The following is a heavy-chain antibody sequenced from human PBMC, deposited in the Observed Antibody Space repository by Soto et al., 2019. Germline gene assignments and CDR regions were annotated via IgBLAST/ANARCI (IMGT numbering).Heavy chain of an antibody. D-gene: IGHD3-3*01. CDR2: INPNSGGT. CDR1: GYTFTSYY. Sequence: GASVKVSCKPSGYTFTSYYIHWVRQAPGHGLEWMGWINPNSGGTNYAQKFQGWVTMTRDTSVSTAYMELSRLTSDDTAVYYCAREGDFWSGPKDAFDIWGQGTMVTVSS. V-gene: IGHV1-2*04. J-gene: IGHJ3*02. CDR3: AREGDFWSGPKDAFDI.